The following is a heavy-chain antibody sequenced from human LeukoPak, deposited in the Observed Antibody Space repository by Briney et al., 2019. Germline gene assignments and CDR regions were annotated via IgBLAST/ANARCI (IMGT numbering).Heavy chain of an antibody. J-gene: IGHJ4*02. CDR1: GFTFSNFG. Sequence: QPGRSLRLSCAASGFTFSNFGMHWVRQAPGKGLEWVAVIWYDGSQKYYGDSVKGRFTISRDSPKNTVYLQMNSLRAEDTAVYYCARDRSYSGGYYFDYWGQGTLVTVSS. V-gene: IGHV3-33*01. CDR3: ARDRSYSGGYYFDY. D-gene: IGHD1-26*01. CDR2: IWYDGSQK.